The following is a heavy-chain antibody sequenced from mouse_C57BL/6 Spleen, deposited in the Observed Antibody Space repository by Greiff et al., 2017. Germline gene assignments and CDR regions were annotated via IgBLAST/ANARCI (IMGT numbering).Heavy chain of an antibody. Sequence: QVQLQQPGAELVMPGASVKLSCKASGYTFTSYWMHWVKQRPGQGLEWIGEIDPSDSNTNYNQKFKGKSTLTVDKSSSTAYMQLSSLTSEDSAVYYCARQLRPYYYAMDYWGQGTSVTVSS. J-gene: IGHJ4*01. V-gene: IGHV1-69*01. CDR1: GYTFTSYW. CDR2: IDPSDSNT. D-gene: IGHD3-2*02. CDR3: ARQLRPYYYAMDY.